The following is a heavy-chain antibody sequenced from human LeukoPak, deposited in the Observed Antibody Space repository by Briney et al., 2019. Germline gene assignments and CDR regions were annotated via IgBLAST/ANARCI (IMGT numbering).Heavy chain of an antibody. V-gene: IGHV4-34*01. CDR1: GGSFSGYY. CDR3: AGGSTSAYYYYMDV. J-gene: IGHJ6*03. Sequence: SETLSLTCAVYGGSFSGYYWSWIRQPPGKGLEWIGEINHSGSTNYNPSLKSRVTMSVDTSKNQFSLKLSSVTAADTAVYYCAGGSTSAYYYYMDVWGKGTTVTVSS. CDR2: INHSGST. D-gene: IGHD2-2*01.